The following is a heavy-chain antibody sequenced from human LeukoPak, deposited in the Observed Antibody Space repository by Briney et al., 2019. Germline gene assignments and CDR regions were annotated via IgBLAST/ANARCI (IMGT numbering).Heavy chain of an antibody. CDR1: GFTFSNYW. J-gene: IGHJ4*02. V-gene: IGHV3-7*01. CDR2: INQDGSEK. D-gene: IGHD2/OR15-2a*01. CDR3: ARTYRNGDKFCSVY. Sequence: GGSLRLSCAASGFTFSNYWINWVRQAPGKGLEWVANINQDGSEKYYVDSVKGRFTISRDNTKDSLYLQMSSLRAEDTAVYYCARTYRNGDKFCSVYWGQGTLVTVSS.